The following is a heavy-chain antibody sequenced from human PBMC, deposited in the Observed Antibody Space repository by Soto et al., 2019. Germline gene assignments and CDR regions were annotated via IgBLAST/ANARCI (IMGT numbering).Heavy chain of an antibody. D-gene: IGHD6-19*01. CDR3: ARGGGSAPSPEGYSSGWTYFDY. CDR2: INPSGGST. V-gene: IGHV1-46*03. Sequence: QVQLVQSGAEVKKLGASVKVSCKASGYTFTSYYMHWVRQAPGQGLEWMGIINPSGGSTSYAQKSQGRVTMPRDTSTRTVFMELSSLTYEDTAVYYCARGGGSAPSPEGYSSGWTYFDYWGQGTLVTVSS. J-gene: IGHJ4*02. CDR1: GYTFTSYY.